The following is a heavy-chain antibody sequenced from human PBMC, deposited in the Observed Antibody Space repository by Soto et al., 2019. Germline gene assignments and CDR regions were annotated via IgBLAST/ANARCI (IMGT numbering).Heavy chain of an antibody. V-gene: IGHV1-69*01. Sequence: QVQLVQSGAEVKKPGSSVKVSCKASGGTFSSYAISWVRQAPGQGLEWMGGITPISGTANYAQKVQGRVTITADESTSTTYMELSSRRSEDTAVYYCSRSQGSSTSLEIYYYYYYGMDVWGQGTTVTVSS. D-gene: IGHD2-2*01. CDR2: ITPISGTA. CDR3: SRSQGSSTSLEIYYYYYYGMDV. J-gene: IGHJ6*02. CDR1: GGTFSSYA.